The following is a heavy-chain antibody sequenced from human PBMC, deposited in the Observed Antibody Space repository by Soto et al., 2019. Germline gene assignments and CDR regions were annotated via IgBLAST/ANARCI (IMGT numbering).Heavy chain of an antibody. CDR1: GFTFDDYA. Sequence: PGGSLRLSCAASGFTFDDYAMHWVRQAPGKGLEWVSGISWNSGSIGYADSVKGRFTISRDNAENSLYLQMNSLRAEYTALYYCASALSSIAARPLDYWGQGTLVTVSS. V-gene: IGHV3-9*01. D-gene: IGHD6-6*01. CDR2: ISWNSGSI. CDR3: ASALSSIAARPLDY. J-gene: IGHJ4*02.